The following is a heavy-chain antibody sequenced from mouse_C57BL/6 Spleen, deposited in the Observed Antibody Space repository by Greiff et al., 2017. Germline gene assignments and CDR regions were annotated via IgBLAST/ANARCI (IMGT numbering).Heavy chain of an antibody. J-gene: IGHJ4*01. D-gene: IGHD2-1*01. V-gene: IGHV1-7*01. CDR3: AGTIYYGNLYAMDY. CDR1: GYTFTSYW. CDR2: INPSSGYT. Sequence: VMLVESGAELAQPGASVKLSCKASGYTFTSYWMHWVKQRPGQGLEWIGYINPSSGYTKYNQKFKDKATLTADKSSSTAYMQLSSLTYEDSAVYYCAGTIYYGNLYAMDYWGQGTSGPV.